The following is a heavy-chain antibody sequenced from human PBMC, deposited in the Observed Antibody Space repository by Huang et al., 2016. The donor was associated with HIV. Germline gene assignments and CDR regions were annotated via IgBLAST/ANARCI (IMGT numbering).Heavy chain of an antibody. J-gene: IGHJ5*02. CDR1: GFTFSYYS. V-gene: IGHV3-48*02. Sequence: EVQLVESGGGLVQPGGSLRLSCAASGFTFSYYSMNWVRQATGKGREWVSDISSSSSTIYYADSVKGRFTIFRDNAKNSLYLQMNSLRDEDTAVYYCARGEMYSSSCLNWFDPWGQGTLVTVSS. CDR3: ARGEMYSSSCLNWFDP. D-gene: IGHD6-13*01. CDR2: ISSSSSTI.